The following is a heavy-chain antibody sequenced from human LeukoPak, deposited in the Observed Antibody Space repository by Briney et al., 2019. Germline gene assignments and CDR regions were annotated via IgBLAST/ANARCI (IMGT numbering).Heavy chain of an antibody. D-gene: IGHD1-1*01. CDR1: GFTFSSYE. Sequence: PGGSLRLSCAASGFTFSSYEMNWVRQAPGKGLEWVSYISNSGNTIFYANSVKGRFTISRDNGKNSLYLQMNSLRAEDTAVYYCARVFSNPTGNAYSGERTMVSVSS. J-gene: IGHJ4*02. V-gene: IGHV3-48*03. CDR3: ARVFSNPTGNAY. CDR2: ISNSGNTI.